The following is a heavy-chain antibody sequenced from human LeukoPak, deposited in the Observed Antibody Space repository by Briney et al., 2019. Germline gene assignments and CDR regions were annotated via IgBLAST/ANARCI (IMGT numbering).Heavy chain of an antibody. V-gene: IGHV1-18*01. J-gene: IGHJ5*02. Sequence: GASVTVSCKASGYTFTSYDINWVRQAPGQGLEWMGWISAYNGDTNYAQKLQGRVTMTTDTSTSTAYMELRSLRSDDTAVYYCARLRYSGYEWENWFDPWGQGTLVTVSS. CDR1: GYTFTSYD. D-gene: IGHD5-12*01. CDR2: ISAYNGDT. CDR3: ARLRYSGYEWENWFDP.